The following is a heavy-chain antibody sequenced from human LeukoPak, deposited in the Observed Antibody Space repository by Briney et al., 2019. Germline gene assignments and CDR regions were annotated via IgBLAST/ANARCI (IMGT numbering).Heavy chain of an antibody. CDR2: ISPSGGST. CDR1: GYTFTTYY. Sequence: GASVKVSCKASGYTFTTYYIHWVRQAPGQGLEWMGIISPSGGSTTYAQKFQDRVTMTRDTSTSTVYMELSSLRSEDTAVYYCARTSVYTFDYGGQGTLVTVSS. D-gene: IGHD5/OR15-5a*01. CDR3: ARTSVYTFDY. J-gene: IGHJ4*02. V-gene: IGHV1-46*01.